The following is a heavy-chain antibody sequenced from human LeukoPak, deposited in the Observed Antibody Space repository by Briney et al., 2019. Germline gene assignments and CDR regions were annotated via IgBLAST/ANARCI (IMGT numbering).Heavy chain of an antibody. CDR2: IYHNGNT. V-gene: IGHV4-59*12. D-gene: IGHD3-10*01. J-gene: IGHJ5*02. CDR3: ARDSGTTGEVKFDP. Sequence: SETLSLTCTVSSGSISTYYWSWIRQPPGKGLEWIGYIYHNGNTNYNPSLKSRVTMSVDTSKNQFSLKLSSVTAADTAVYYCARDSGTTGEVKFDPWGQGTLVTVSS. CDR1: SGSISTYY.